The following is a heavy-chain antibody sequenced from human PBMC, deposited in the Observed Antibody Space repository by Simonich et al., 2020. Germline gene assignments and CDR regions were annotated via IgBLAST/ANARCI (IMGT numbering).Heavy chain of an antibody. Sequence: QLQLQESGPGLVKPSETLSLTCTVSGGSISSSSYYWGWIRQPPGKGLAWIGGIYDGGDTDYNPSRKSRVTISVDTSKNQFSLKLSSVTAADTAVYYCATLYSSSWYYWGQGTLVTVSS. CDR1: GGSISSSSYY. CDR3: ATLYSSSWYY. V-gene: IGHV4-39*01. J-gene: IGHJ4*02. D-gene: IGHD6-13*01. CDR2: IYDGGDT.